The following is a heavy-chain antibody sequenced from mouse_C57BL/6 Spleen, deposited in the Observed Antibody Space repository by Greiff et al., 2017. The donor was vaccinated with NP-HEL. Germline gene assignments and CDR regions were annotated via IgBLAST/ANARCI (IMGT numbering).Heavy chain of an antibody. J-gene: IGHJ1*03. V-gene: IGHV3-6*01. Sequence: EVKLVESGPGLVKPSQSLSLTCSVTGYSITSGYYWNWIRQFPGNKLEWMGYISYDGSNNYNPSLKNRISITRDTSKNQFFLKLNSVTTEDTATYYCARGYSNYVNWYFDVWGTGTTVTVSS. CDR3: ARGYSNYVNWYFDV. D-gene: IGHD2-5*01. CDR1: GYSITSGYY. CDR2: ISYDGSN.